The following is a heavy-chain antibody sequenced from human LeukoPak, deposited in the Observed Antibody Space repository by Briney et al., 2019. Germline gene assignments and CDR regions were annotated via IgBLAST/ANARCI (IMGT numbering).Heavy chain of an antibody. CDR1: GFTFSNNA. D-gene: IGHD1-26*01. V-gene: IGHV3-23*01. J-gene: IGHJ4*02. Sequence: PGGSLRLSCAASGFTFSNNAMSWVRQAPGKGLEWVSGISGSASNTYYADSVKGRFTISRGNSKNTLYLQMNSLRAEDTAVYYCAKEGGSYYLHPLDNWGQGTLVTVSS. CDR2: ISGSASNT. CDR3: AKEGGSYYLHPLDN.